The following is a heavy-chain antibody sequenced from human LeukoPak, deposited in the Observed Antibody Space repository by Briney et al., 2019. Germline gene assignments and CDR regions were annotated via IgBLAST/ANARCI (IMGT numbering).Heavy chain of an antibody. CDR2: IRYDGSNK. D-gene: IGHD5-18*01. Sequence: GGSLRLSCAASGLTFSSYGMNWVRQAPGKGLEWVAFIRYDGSNKYYADSVKGRFTISRDNSKNTLYLQMNSLRGEDTAIYYCATYRQVMLPFEAWGQGTLVTVSS. V-gene: IGHV3-30*02. J-gene: IGHJ5*02. CDR1: GLTFSSYG. CDR3: ATYRQVMLPFEA.